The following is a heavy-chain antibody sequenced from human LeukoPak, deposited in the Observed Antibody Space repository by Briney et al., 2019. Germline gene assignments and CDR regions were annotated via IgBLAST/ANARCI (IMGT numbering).Heavy chain of an antibody. V-gene: IGHV3-30*02. CDR1: GFTFSRHG. CDR2: IRYDSSDK. J-gene: IGHJ4*02. CDR3: AKDKAFLAGYFDY. Sequence: GGSLRLSCAASGFTFSRHGMHWVRQAPGKGLEWVAFIRYDSSDKYYADSVKGRFTISRDNSKNTLYLQLNSLRPEDTAVYYCAKDKAFLAGYFDYWGQGNLVTVSS.